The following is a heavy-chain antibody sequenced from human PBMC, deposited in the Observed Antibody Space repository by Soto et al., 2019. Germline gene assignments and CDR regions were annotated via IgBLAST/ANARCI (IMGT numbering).Heavy chain of an antibody. D-gene: IGHD5-18*01. CDR3: ARCIQQDYYYGMDV. J-gene: IGHJ6*02. CDR2: ISADNGNT. Sequence: QAQLVQSGAEVKKPGASVKVSCKASGYTFYSHSISWVRQAPGQGLEWMGRISADNGNTKYEQKFRGRVTMTTDTXPSTVYMELRKLRSDDTAVYYCARCIQQDYYYGMDVWGQGTTVTVSS. CDR1: GYTFYSHS. V-gene: IGHV1-18*01.